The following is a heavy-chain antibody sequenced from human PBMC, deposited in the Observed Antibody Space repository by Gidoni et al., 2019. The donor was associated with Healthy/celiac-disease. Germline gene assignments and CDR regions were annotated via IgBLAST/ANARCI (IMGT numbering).Heavy chain of an antibody. J-gene: IGHJ5*02. D-gene: IGHD3-10*01. CDR1: GFTFRRYG. CDR2: ISYDGSNK. Sequence: QVQLVESGGGVVQPGRPPRPSCAASGFTFRRYGMHWVRQAPGKGLEWVAVISYDGSNKYYADSVKGRFTISRDNSKNTLYLQMNSLRAEDTAVYYCAGSGSGWPGKNWFDPWGQGTLVTVSS. CDR3: AGSGSGWPGKNWFDP. V-gene: IGHV3-30*03.